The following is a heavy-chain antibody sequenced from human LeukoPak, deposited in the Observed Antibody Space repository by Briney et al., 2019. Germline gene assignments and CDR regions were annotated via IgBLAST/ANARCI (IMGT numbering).Heavy chain of an antibody. CDR1: GFTFSSYG. CDR3: ASTRDGDYSFYYGMDV. Sequence: PGRSLRLSCAASGFTFSSYGMHWVRQAPGKGLEWVAVISYDGSNKYYADSVKGRFTISRDNSKNTLYLQMNSLRAEDTAVYYCASTRDGDYSFYYGMDVWGKGTTVTVSS. CDR2: ISYDGSNK. V-gene: IGHV3-30*03. D-gene: IGHD4-17*01. J-gene: IGHJ6*04.